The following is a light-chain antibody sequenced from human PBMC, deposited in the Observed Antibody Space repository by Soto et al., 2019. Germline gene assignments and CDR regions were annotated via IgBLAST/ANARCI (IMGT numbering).Light chain of an antibody. V-gene: IGKV3-15*01. J-gene: IGKJ2*01. CDR1: QSISSW. CDR2: GAF. Sequence: MTQSPSILSASVGDRVTITCRASQSISSWLAWYQQKPGQAPRLLIYGAFIRAPGFPVTFRGTGSGSEFTLTISSLQSEDGALYYCQQYDKWPYTFGQGTHLEIK. CDR3: QQYDKWPYT.